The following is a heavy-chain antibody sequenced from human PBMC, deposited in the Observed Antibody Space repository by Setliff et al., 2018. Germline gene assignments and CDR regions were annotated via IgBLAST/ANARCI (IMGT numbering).Heavy chain of an antibody. D-gene: IGHD4-17*01. CDR3: VRDFYDSGNDAFDL. Sequence: PSETLSLTCGVFGESFSGFHWSWIRQPPGKGLEWIGEINHSGTTYSNPSLKSRVTMSVDTSKNQFSLRLNSVTASDTAVYYCVRDFYDSGNDAFDLWGQGTLVTVSS. CDR2: INHSGTT. V-gene: IGHV4-34*01. J-gene: IGHJ3*01. CDR1: GESFSGFH.